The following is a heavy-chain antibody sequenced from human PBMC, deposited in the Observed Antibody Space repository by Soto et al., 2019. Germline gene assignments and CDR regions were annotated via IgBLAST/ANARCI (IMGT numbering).Heavy chain of an antibody. CDR3: AREAAGTPFLIDY. Sequence: EVQLVESGGGLVQPGGSLRLSCAASGFNFSSYDMYWVRQVPGKGLEWVSAIGTGHDTYYPGSVKGRFTLSRENAENSLYLQMNSLRAGDTAVYYCAREAAGTPFLIDYWGQGTLVAVSS. J-gene: IGHJ4*02. CDR1: GFNFSSYD. D-gene: IGHD6-19*01. CDR2: IGTGHDT. V-gene: IGHV3-13*01.